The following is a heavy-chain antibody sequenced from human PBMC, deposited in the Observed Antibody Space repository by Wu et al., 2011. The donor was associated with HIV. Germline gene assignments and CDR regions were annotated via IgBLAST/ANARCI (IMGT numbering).Heavy chain of an antibody. V-gene: IGHV1-69*08. CDR2: IIPILNTP. J-gene: IGHJ3*02. CDR3: AREAAGGWDAFDI. Sequence: QVQLVQSGAEVKKPGSSVKVSCEASGGTFSTYTVIWVRQAPGQGLEWMGRIIPILNTPDYAQKFQDRITIAADRPSRSVYLELNTLRFEDTAMYYCAREAAGGWDAFDIWGQGTVVTVSS. CDR1: GGTFSTYT. D-gene: IGHD3-16*01.